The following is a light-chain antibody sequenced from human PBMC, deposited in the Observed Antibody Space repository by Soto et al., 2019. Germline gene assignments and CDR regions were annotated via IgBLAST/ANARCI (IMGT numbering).Light chain of an antibody. V-gene: IGLV2-23*01. CDR2: EDS. CDR3: CSYAGSSTDYV. Sequence: QSALTQPASVSGSPGQSITISCTGTSSGVGSYNLVSWYQHHPGKAPKVMIYEDSQRTSGVSNRFSGSKSGNTASLTISGLQAEDEAEYYCCSYAGSSTDYVFGTGTKLTVL. CDR1: SSGVGSYNL. J-gene: IGLJ1*01.